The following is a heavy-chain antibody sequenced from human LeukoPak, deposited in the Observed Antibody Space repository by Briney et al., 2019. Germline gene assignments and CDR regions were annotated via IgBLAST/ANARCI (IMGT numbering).Heavy chain of an antibody. CDR2: IYYSGST. CDR1: GGSISSGGYY. V-gene: IGHV4-31*03. D-gene: IGHD2-15*01. CDR3: ARGHRRGPSQDDAFDI. J-gene: IGHJ3*02. Sequence: SQTLSLTCTVSGGSISSGGYYWSWIRQHPGKGLEWIGYIYYSGSTYYNPSLKSRVTISVDTSKNQFSLKLSSVTAADTAVYYCARGHRRGPSQDDAFDIWGQGTMVTVSS.